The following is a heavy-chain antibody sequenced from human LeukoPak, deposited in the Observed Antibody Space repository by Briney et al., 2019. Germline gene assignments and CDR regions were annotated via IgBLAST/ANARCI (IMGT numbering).Heavy chain of an antibody. Sequence: GRSLRLSCAASGFTFSSYGMHWVRQAPGKGLEWVAVISYDGSNKYYADSVKGRFTISRDNSKNTLYLQMNSLTVEDTAVYFCAKRGVVIRVILVGFHKEAYYFDSWGQGALVTVSS. D-gene: IGHD3-22*01. CDR3: AKRGVVIRVILVGFHKEAYYFDS. CDR1: GFTFSSYG. V-gene: IGHV3-30*18. J-gene: IGHJ4*02. CDR2: ISYDGSNK.